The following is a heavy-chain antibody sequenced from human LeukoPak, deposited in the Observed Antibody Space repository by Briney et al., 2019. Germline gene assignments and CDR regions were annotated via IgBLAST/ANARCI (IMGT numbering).Heavy chain of an antibody. Sequence: ASVKVSCTASGYTFTGYYMHWVRQAPGQGLEWMGWINPNSGSTNYAQRFQGRVTMTRDTSISTAYMELSRLRSDDTAVYYCAREGLGYGMDVWGQGTTVTVSS. CDR1: GYTFTGYY. CDR2: INPNSGST. D-gene: IGHD3-16*01. V-gene: IGHV1-2*02. J-gene: IGHJ6*02. CDR3: AREGLGYGMDV.